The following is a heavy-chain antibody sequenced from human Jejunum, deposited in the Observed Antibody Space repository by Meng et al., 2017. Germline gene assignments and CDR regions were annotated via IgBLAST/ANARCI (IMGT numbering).Heavy chain of an antibody. Sequence: QVQLQESGPGLVRPSGKLTLTCAVTGDSISSNNRWTWVRQPTGRGLEWIGEIYHGGDTNYNPSLTSPVTISVDKSKNQFTLRLNSVTAADTAIYYCARDWGCRDGYCFSGLLEFWGQGILVTVSS. D-gene: IGHD2-15*01. V-gene: IGHV4-4*02. J-gene: IGHJ4*02. CDR3: ARDWGCRDGYCFSGLLEF. CDR2: IYHGGDT. CDR1: GDSISSNNR.